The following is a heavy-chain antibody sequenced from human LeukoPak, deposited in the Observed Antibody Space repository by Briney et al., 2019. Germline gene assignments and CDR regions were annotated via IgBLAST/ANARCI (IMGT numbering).Heavy chain of an antibody. D-gene: IGHD6-19*01. Sequence: SETLSLTCAVYGGSFSGYYWSWIRQPPGKGLEWIGEINHSGSTNYNPSLKSRVTISVDTSKNQFSLKLSSVTAADTAVYYCARHGGGWYGWYFDLWGRGTLVTVSS. CDR2: INHSGST. CDR3: ARHGGGWYGWYFDL. V-gene: IGHV4-34*01. CDR1: GGSFSGYY. J-gene: IGHJ2*01.